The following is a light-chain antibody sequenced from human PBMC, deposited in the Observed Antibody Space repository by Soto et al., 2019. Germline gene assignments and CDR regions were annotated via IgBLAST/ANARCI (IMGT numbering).Light chain of an antibody. CDR1: QGISTY. Sequence: DIQMTQSPSSLSASVGDRVTITCRASQGISTYLVWYQQRQGRAPKLLIYDASSLLSGVPSRFSGSGSGTDFTLANSRLQPEDCATYYCQQSYRTPYTLGRGTKLETK. CDR2: DAS. V-gene: IGKV1-39*01. CDR3: QQSYRTPYT. J-gene: IGKJ2*01.